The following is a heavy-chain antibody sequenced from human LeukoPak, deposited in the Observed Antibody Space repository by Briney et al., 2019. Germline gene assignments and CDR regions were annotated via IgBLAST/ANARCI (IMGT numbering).Heavy chain of an antibody. J-gene: IGHJ5*02. CDR3: VRDEDCSGVGNWFDP. CDR2: INPDSGGT. V-gene: IGHV1-2*02. Sequence: GASVKVSCKASGYTFTAYYMHWVRQAPGQGLEWMGWINPDSGGTNYAQKFQDRVTMTRDTSVSTVYMELSWLRSDDTAVYYCVRDEDCSGVGNWFDPWGQGTLVTVSS. D-gene: IGHD3-10*02. CDR1: GYTFTAYY.